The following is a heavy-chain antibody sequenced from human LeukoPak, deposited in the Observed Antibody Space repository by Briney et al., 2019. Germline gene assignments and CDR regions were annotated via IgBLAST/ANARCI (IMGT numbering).Heavy chain of an antibody. D-gene: IGHD3-3*01. J-gene: IGHJ4*02. CDR1: GFTFSSYW. V-gene: IGHV3-7*01. Sequence: GSLRLSCAASGFTFSSYWMSWVRQAPGKGLEWVANIKQDGSEKYYADSVKGRFTISRDNAKNSLYLQMNSLRAEDTAVYYCARSAGDFWSGYFRGLWFDYWGQGTLVTVSS. CDR3: ARSAGDFWSGYFRGLWFDY. CDR2: IKQDGSEK.